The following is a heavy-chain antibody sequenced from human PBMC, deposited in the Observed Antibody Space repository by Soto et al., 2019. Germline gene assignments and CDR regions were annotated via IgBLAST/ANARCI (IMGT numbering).Heavy chain of an antibody. D-gene: IGHD2-15*01. J-gene: IGHJ5*02. CDR1: GFTVSSKY. Sequence: GGSLRLSCAASGFTVSSKYMNWVRQAPGKGLEWVSIIWSAGLTYYADSVRGRFTISRDISKNILFLQMNNPRAEDSAIYYCARELPPDLWGQGTLVTVSS. V-gene: IGHV3-53*01. CDR2: IWSAGLT. CDR3: ARELPPDL.